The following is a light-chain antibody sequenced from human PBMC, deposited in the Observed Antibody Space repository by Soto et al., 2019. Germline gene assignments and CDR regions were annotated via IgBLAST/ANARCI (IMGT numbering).Light chain of an antibody. CDR1: QSVSSSY. V-gene: IGKV3-20*01. Sequence: EIVLTQSPGTLSLSPGERATLSCRASQSVSSSYLAWYQQKPGQAPRLLIYGASSRATGIPDRFSGSGSGTDFPLTISRLEPEVFAVYYCQQYGSSPWTFGQGTKVEIK. CDR3: QQYGSSPWT. CDR2: GAS. J-gene: IGKJ1*01.